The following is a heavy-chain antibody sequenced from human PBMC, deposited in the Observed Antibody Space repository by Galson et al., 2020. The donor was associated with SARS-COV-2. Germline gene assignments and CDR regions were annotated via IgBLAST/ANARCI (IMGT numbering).Heavy chain of an antibody. CDR2: IYTSGST. D-gene: IGHD3-10*01. Sequence: SQTISLTYTVSGGSISSGSYYWSWIRQPAGKGLEWIGRIYTSGSTNYNPSLKSRVTISVDTSKNQFPLKLSSVTAADTAVYYCARDVTMVRGVILGWFDPWGQGTLVTVSS. CDR1: GGSISSGSYY. CDR3: ARDVTMVRGVILGWFDP. V-gene: IGHV4-61*02. J-gene: IGHJ5*02.